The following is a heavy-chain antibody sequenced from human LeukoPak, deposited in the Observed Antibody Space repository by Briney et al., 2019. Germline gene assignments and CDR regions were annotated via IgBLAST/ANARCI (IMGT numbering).Heavy chain of an antibody. V-gene: IGHV4-34*01. Sequence: SETLSLTCAVYGAALSEYYWSWIRQSPGKGLEWIGEVAHKGPTVYSPTLNRKYNPSFKSRVTMSVDPSKNQFSLKLTSVTVADTATYYCVRQGANSGYYLLDYWGQGHLVIVSS. D-gene: IGHD3-22*01. CDR3: VRQGANSGYYLLDY. CDR1: GAALSEYY. CDR2: VAHKGPTVYSPTLNR. J-gene: IGHJ4*02.